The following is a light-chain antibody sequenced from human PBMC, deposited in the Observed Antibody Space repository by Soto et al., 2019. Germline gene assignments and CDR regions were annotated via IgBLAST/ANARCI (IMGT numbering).Light chain of an antibody. V-gene: IGKV1-27*01. CDR1: QGISNY. Sequence: DNQMTQSPSSLSASVGDRVTITCRASQGISNYLAWYQQKPGKVPKLLIYAASTLQSGVPSRFSGSGSGTDFTLTISSLQPEDVATYYCQKYNSAPSITFGQGTRLEIK. J-gene: IGKJ5*01. CDR2: AAS. CDR3: QKYNSAPSIT.